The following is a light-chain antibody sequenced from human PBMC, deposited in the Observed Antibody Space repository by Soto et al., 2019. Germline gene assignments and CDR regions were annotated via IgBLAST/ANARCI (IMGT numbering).Light chain of an antibody. J-gene: IGKJ4*01. CDR1: QSIGTY. CDR3: QQYNSWPPLT. V-gene: IGKV3-11*01. CDR2: DAS. Sequence: EIVLTQSPATLSLSPGEGATLSCRASQSIGTYLAWYQHKPGQAPRLLIFDASNRATGIPARFSGSGSGTDFTLTISSLEPEDFAVYYCQQYNSWPPLTFGGGTKVEIK.